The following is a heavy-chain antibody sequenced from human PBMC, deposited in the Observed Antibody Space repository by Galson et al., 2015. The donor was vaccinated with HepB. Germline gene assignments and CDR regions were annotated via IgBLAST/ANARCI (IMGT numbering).Heavy chain of an antibody. V-gene: IGHV3-43D*04. CDR2: LTWDGGST. CDR3: AKDKRGSYPGLIDY. CDR1: GFTFDDYA. J-gene: IGHJ4*02. D-gene: IGHD1-26*01. Sequence: SLRLSCAASGFTFDDYAMHWVRQAPGKGLEWVSLLTWDGGSTYYAASVKGRFSTSRDNDKNSVALEMNSLRGEDTALYFCAKDKRGSYPGLIDYWGQGTLVTVSA.